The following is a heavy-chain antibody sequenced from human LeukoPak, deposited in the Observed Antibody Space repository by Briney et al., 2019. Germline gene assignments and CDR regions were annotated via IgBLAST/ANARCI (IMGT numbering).Heavy chain of an antibody. CDR2: INHSGST. Sequence: PSETLSLTCAVYGGSFSGYYWSWIRQPPGKGLEWIGEINHSGSTNYNPSLKSRVTISVDTSKNQFSLKLSSVTAADTAVYYCARVAPGYSYGMDVWGQGTTVTVSS. D-gene: IGHD6-13*01. CDR3: ARVAPGYSYGMDV. J-gene: IGHJ6*02. CDR1: GGSFSGYY. V-gene: IGHV4-34*01.